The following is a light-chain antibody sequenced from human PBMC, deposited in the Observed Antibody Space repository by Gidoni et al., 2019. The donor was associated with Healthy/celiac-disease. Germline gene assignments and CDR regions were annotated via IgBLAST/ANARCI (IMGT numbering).Light chain of an antibody. CDR3: QQYNSHWT. V-gene: IGKV1-5*03. Sequence: DIQMTQSPSTLSASVGDRATITCRTSQSSSSWLAWYQQKPGKAPKLLIYKASSLESGVPSKFSGSGSGTEFTLTISSLQPDDFATYYCQQYNSHWTFGQGTKVEIK. J-gene: IGKJ1*01. CDR2: KAS. CDR1: QSSSSW.